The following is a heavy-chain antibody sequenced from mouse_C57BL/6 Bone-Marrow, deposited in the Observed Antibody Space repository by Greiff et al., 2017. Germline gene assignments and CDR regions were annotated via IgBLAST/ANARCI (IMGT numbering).Heavy chain of an antibody. CDR1: GFTFSDYG. CDR2: ISSGSSTI. CDR3: ARRLAMDY. Sequence: DVKLVESGGGLVKPGGSLKPSCAASGFTFSDYGMHWVRQAPEKGLEWVAYISSGSSTIYYADTVKGRFTISRDNAKNTLFLQMTSLRSEDTAMYYCARRLAMDYWGQGTSVTVSS. J-gene: IGHJ4*01. V-gene: IGHV5-17*01.